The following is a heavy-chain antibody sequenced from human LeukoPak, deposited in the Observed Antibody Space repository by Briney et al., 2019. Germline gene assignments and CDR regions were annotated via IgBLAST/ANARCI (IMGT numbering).Heavy chain of an antibody. CDR3: ARVMGRYCSSNSCYVDY. D-gene: IGHD2-2*01. CDR1: GFTFSSYG. V-gene: IGHV3-23*01. J-gene: IGHJ4*02. CDR2: ISGSGGST. Sequence: PGGSLRPSCAASGFTFSSYGMSWVRQAPGKGLEWVSAISGSGGSTYYADSVKGRFTISRDNSKNTLYLQMNSLRAEDTAVYYCARVMGRYCSSNSCYVDYWGQGTLVTVSS.